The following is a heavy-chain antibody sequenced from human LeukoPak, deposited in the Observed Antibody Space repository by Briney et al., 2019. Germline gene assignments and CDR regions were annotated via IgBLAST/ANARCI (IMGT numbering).Heavy chain of an antibody. D-gene: IGHD3-3*01. J-gene: IGHJ6*03. CDR2: FDPEDGET. CDR1: GYTVTELS. CDR3: ATGPHGVFGVVRYYYYMDV. V-gene: IGHV1-24*01. Sequence: GASVKVSCKVSGYTVTELSMHWVRQAPGKGLEWMGGFDPEDGETIYAQKFQGRVTMTEDTSTDTAYMELSSLRSEDTAVYYCATGPHGVFGVVRYYYYMDVWGKGTTVTVSS.